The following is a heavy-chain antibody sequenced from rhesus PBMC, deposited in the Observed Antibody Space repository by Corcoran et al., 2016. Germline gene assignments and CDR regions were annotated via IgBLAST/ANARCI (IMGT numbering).Heavy chain of an antibody. V-gene: IGHV1-200*01. CDR3: ARGPADGLDS. CDR1: GYTFTSYS. J-gene: IGHJ6*01. CDR2: INPSNGST. Sequence: QVQLVQSGAEVKKPGASVKLSCKASGYTFTSYSINWVRQAPGQGLEWMGWINPSNGSTGYAQKFQGRVTMTRDTSTGTAYMELSSLRSEDTAVYYCARGPADGLDSWGQGVVVTVSS.